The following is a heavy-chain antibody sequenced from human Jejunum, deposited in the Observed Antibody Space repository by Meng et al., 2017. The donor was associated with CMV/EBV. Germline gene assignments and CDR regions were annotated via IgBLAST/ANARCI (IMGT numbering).Heavy chain of an antibody. D-gene: IGHD4-11*01. J-gene: IGHJ4*02. V-gene: IGHV3-30*02. CDR2: IAHDRSTK. CDR3: VKDLFYSFDY. CDR1: GFTFSSSA. Sequence: QVLLVGSGGGVVQPGGSLRLSCAASGFTFSSSAMHWVRQFPGKGLEWVSFIAHDRSTKTYTDSVKGRFTISRDDSKNAVYLEMNSLRVEDTAVYYCVKDLFYSFDYWGQGSLVTGSS.